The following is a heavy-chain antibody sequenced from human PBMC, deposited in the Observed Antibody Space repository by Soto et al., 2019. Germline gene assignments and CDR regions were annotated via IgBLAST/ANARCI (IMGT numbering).Heavy chain of an antibody. CDR1: GGSFSGYY. Sequence: SETLSLTCAVYGGSFSGYYWSWIRQHPGKGLEWIGYIYYSGSTYYNPSLKSRVTISVDTSKNQFSLKLSSVTAADTAVYYCARWPRSSYGAFDYWGQGTLVTVSS. CDR3: ARWPRSSYGAFDY. V-gene: IGHV4-31*11. D-gene: IGHD5-18*01. CDR2: IYYSGST. J-gene: IGHJ4*02.